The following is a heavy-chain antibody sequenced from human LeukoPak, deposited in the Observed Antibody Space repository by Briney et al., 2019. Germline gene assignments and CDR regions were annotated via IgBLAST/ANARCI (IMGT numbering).Heavy chain of an antibody. Sequence: ASVKVSCKASGFTFASSIIQWVRQARGQRLEWIGWIVVGSGDTIYAQRFQERVTITRDVSAGTAYMELSSLRSEDTAVYFCAADDFSTTGPIDSWGQGTLVSASS. J-gene: IGHJ4*02. CDR1: GFTFASSI. V-gene: IGHV1-58*02. D-gene: IGHD3-3*01. CDR3: AADDFSTTGPIDS. CDR2: IVVGSGDT.